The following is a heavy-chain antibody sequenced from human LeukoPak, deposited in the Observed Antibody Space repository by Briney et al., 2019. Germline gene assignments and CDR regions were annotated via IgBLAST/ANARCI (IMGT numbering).Heavy chain of an antibody. Sequence: SETLSLTCTVSGGSTSSYYWSWIRQPAGKGLEWIGRIYTSGSTNYNPSLKSRVTMSVDTSKNQFSLKLSSVTAADTAVYYCARSGILTGYRNAFDIWGQGTMVTVSS. CDR1: GGSTSSYY. V-gene: IGHV4-4*07. J-gene: IGHJ3*02. D-gene: IGHD3-9*01. CDR3: ARSGILTGYRNAFDI. CDR2: IYTSGST.